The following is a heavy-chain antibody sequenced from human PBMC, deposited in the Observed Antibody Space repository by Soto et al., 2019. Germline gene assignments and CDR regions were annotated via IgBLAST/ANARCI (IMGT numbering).Heavy chain of an antibody. CDR2: IYPGDSDT. Sequence: PGESLKISCKGSGYTFSNYWIGWVRQMPGKGLEWMGIIYPGDSDTRYSPSFQGQVTISVDKSINTAYLQWSSLKASDTAMYYCAGGGVRGVITRTRDYYGMDVWGQGTTVTVSS. J-gene: IGHJ6*02. CDR3: AGGGVRGVITRTRDYYGMDV. V-gene: IGHV5-51*01. CDR1: GYTFSNYW. D-gene: IGHD3-10*01.